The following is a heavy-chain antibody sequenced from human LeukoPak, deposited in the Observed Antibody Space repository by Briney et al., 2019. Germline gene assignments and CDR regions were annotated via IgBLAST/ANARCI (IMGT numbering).Heavy chain of an antibody. V-gene: IGHV4-30-2*01. CDR3: ARVAQAGGTDY. Sequence: SETLSLTCTVSGGSISSGGYYWSWIRQPPGKGLEWIGEIYHSGSTNYNPSLKSRVTISVDKSKNQFSLKLSSVTAADTAVYYCARVAQAGGTDYWGQGTLVTVSS. J-gene: IGHJ4*02. D-gene: IGHD1-1*01. CDR2: IYHSGST. CDR1: GGSISSGGYY.